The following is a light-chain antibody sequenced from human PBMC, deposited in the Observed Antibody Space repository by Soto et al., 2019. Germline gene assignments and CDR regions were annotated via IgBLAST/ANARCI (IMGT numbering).Light chain of an antibody. CDR2: DNN. CDR3: ATWDASMPGEV. CDR1: ISNIGNNY. V-gene: IGLV1-51*01. Sequence: QSVLTQSPSVSAAPGQKVTISCSGSISNIGNNYVSWYQHLPGTAPKLLIYDNNKRPAGIPDRFSGSKSGTSGTLDITGLQTGEEGDYYCATWDASMPGEVFGGGTKVTVL. J-gene: IGLJ2*01.